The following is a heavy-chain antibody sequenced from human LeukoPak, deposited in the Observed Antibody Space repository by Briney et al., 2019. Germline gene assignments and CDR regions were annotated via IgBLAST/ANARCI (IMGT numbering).Heavy chain of an antibody. CDR2: IYYSGST. CDR1: GGSISSNSYY. J-gene: IGHJ5*02. D-gene: IGHD6-19*01. V-gene: IGHV4-39*01. CDR3: AQEYSSGWYDGFDP. Sequence: SETLSLTCTVSGGSISSNSYYWGWIRQPPGKGLEWIGSIYYSGSTNYNPSLKSRVTISVDTSKNQFSLKLSSVTAADTAVYYCAQEYSSGWYDGFDPWGQGTLVTVSS.